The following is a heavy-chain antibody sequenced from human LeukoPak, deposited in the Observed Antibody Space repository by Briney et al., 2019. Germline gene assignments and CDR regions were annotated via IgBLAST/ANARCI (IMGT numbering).Heavy chain of an antibody. J-gene: IGHJ4*02. CDR2: IYPGDSDT. D-gene: IGHD3-22*01. V-gene: IGHV5-51*01. CDR1: GNSFTSYW. CDR3: ARRSYYYDSSGYYNEYYFDY. Sequence: GESLKISCKGSGNSFTSYWIGWVRQMPGKGLEWMGIIYPGDSDTRYSPSFQGQVTISVDKSISTAYLQWSSLKASDTAMYYCARRSYYYDSSGYYNEYYFDYWGQGTLVTVSS.